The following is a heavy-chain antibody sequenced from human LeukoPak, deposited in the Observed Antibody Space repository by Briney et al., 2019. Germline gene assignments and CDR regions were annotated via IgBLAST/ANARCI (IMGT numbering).Heavy chain of an antibody. V-gene: IGHV4-31*03. J-gene: IGHJ5*02. Sequence: SQTLSLTCTVSGGSISSGGYYWSWIRQHPGKGLEWIGYIYYSGSAYHNPSLKSRVSISVDTSKNQFSLKLSSVTAADTAVYYCARTMFRGVNFQYWFDAWGQGTLVTVSS. CDR1: GGSISSGGYY. CDR3: ARTMFRGVNFQYWFDA. D-gene: IGHD3-10*01. CDR2: IYYSGSA.